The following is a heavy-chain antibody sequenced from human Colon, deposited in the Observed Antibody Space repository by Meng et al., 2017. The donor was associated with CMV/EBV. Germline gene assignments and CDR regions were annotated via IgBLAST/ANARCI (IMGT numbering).Heavy chain of an antibody. CDR3: AHSGYYDFWSGYLDAFDI. CDR1: GFSLNSSGVG. CDR2: IYWNDDD. Sequence: SGPTLVKPTQTLTLTCTFSGFSLNSSGVGVGWIRQPPGKALEWLALIYWNDDDRYSPSLKSRLTITKDTSKNQVVLSMTNMDPVDTATYYCAHSGYYDFWSGYLDAFDIWGQGTMVTVSS. J-gene: IGHJ3*02. V-gene: IGHV2-5*01. D-gene: IGHD3-3*01.